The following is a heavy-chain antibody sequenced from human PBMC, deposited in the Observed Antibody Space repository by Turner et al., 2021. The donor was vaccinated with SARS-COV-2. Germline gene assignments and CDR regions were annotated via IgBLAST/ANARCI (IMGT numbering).Heavy chain of an antibody. CDR1: GYTLTELS. V-gene: IGHV1-24*01. Sequence: QVQLVQSGAEVKKPGASVKVSCKFSGYTLTELSMYWGRQAPGKGHEWMGGFDPEDGETIYAQNFQGRVTMTEDTSTDTAYMELSSLRSEDTAVYFCATGYQLRVNWFDPWGQGTLVTVSS. CDR3: ATGYQLRVNWFDP. J-gene: IGHJ5*02. CDR2: FDPEDGET. D-gene: IGHD2-2*01.